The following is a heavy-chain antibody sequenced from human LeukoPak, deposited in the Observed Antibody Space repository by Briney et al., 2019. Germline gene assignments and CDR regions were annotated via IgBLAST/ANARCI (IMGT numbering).Heavy chain of an antibody. V-gene: IGHV3-66*02. CDR3: AKDFWVYYGSGSFVVDY. CDR1: GFTVSSNY. D-gene: IGHD3-10*01. CDR2: IYSGGST. J-gene: IGHJ4*02. Sequence: GSLRLSCAASGFTVSSNYMSWVRQAPGKGLEWVSVIYSGGSTYYADSVKGRFTISRDNSKNTLYLQMNSLRAEDTAVYYCAKDFWVYYGSGSFVVDYWGQGTLVTVSS.